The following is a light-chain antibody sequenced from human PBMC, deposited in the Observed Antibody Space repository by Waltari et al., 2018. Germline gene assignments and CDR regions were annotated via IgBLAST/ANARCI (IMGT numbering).Light chain of an antibody. CDR3: DSYTGSSSWV. J-gene: IGLJ3*02. Sequence: QSALTHPTSVSGSPGQSVTIPCTGTSRDVGLYIYVSWYQQYPGKVPQLLIYDVSDRPSGVSSRFSCSKSGNTASPTISGLQADDEADYYCDSYTGSSSWVFGGGTKLTVL. CDR2: DVS. V-gene: IGLV2-14*01. CDR1: SRDVGLYIY.